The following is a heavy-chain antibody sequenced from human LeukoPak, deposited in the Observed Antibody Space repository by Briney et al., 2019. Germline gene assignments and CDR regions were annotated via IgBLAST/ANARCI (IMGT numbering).Heavy chain of an antibody. Sequence: SETLSLTCTVSGGSISSYYWSWIRQPPGKGLEWIGYIYYSGSTNYNPSLKSRVTISVDTSKNQFSLKLSSVTAAYTAVYYCARSARFLEWLFPNSHNSPTFYWYFDLWGRGTLVTVSS. D-gene: IGHD3-3*01. CDR3: ARSARFLEWLFPNSHNSPTFYWYFDL. J-gene: IGHJ2*01. V-gene: IGHV4-59*08. CDR2: IYYSGST. CDR1: GGSISSYY.